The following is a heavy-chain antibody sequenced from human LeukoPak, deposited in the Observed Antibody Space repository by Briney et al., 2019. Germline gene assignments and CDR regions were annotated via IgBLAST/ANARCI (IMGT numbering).Heavy chain of an antibody. CDR3: ARIPD. CDR2: ISPKSDGT. J-gene: IGHJ4*02. Sequence: ASVKVSCKASGYTFTGSYIHSVRPAPGQGLEWMGRISPKSDGTNYTQTFQGRVTMTSDTSISTAYMELSRLGSEDTAVCYCARIPDWGQGTLVTVSS. CDR1: GYTFTGSY. V-gene: IGHV1-2*06.